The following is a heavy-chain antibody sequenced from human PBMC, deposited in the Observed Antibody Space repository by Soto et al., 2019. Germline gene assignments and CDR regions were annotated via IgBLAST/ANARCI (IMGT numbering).Heavy chain of an antibody. CDR1: EFTFSTYA. J-gene: IGHJ6*02. D-gene: IGHD6-13*01. Sequence: GSLRLCCAASEFTFSTYAMTWVRQAPGRGLQWVATISDSGDITYYADSVKGRFTISRDNSKNTLYLQMNSLRAEDTAVYYCAKAGAAAGTTQYYYYYYGKDVWGQGTTDTVSS. CDR2: ISDSGDIT. CDR3: AKAGAAAGTTQYYYYYYGKDV. V-gene: IGHV3-23*01.